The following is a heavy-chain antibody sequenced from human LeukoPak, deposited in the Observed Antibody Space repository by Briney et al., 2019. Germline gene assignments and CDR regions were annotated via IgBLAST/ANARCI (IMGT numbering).Heavy chain of an antibody. CDR2: FYTSGNT. J-gene: IGHJ3*02. CDR1: GTSVTPYS. V-gene: IGHV4-4*09. Sequence: SETLSLTCSVSGTSVTPYSWSWIRQPPGRGLEWIGYFYTSGNTHQNPSLKSRVTMSIDASKNQFSLRLSSMTAADTAVYYCARHRAEMATITDDTFDMWGQGTMVTVSS. D-gene: IGHD5-24*01. CDR3: ARHRAEMATITDDTFDM.